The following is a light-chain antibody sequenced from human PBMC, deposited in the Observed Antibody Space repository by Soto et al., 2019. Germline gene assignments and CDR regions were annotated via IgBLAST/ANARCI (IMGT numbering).Light chain of an antibody. CDR1: SSDVGGYNY. Sequence: SVLTQPASVSGSPGQSITISCTGASSDVGGYNYVSWYQQHPGKAPKLMIYEVSNRPSGVSNRSSGSKSGNTASLTISGLQAEDEADYYCSSYTSSSPYVFGTGTKVTVL. CDR3: SSYTSSSPYV. V-gene: IGLV2-14*01. J-gene: IGLJ1*01. CDR2: EVS.